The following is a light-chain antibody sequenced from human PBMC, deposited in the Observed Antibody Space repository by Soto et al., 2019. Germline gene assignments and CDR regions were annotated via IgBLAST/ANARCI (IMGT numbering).Light chain of an antibody. J-gene: IGKJ1*01. CDR1: QSLVYRDGNAY. Sequence: DVVMTQSPLSLPVTLGQPASISCRSSQSLVYRDGNAYLNWFHQRPCQSPRRLIYKASKRDSGFPYRFSGSRSGTDFTLQINRVEAEDVGIYYCMQGTHWPPTFGRGTRVEIK. CDR3: MQGTHWPPT. V-gene: IGKV2-30*01. CDR2: KAS.